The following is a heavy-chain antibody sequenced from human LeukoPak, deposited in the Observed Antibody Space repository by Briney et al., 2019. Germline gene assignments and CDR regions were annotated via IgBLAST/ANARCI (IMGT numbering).Heavy chain of an antibody. D-gene: IGHD2-2*01. J-gene: IGHJ6*03. CDR3: AAPHCSSTSCLNMDV. CDR1: GYTFTSYD. CDR2: MNPNSGNT. V-gene: IGHV1-8*01. Sequence: ASVKVSCKASGYTFTSYDINWVRQATGQGLEWMGWMNPNSGNTGYAQKFQGRVTITADESTSTAYMELSSLRSEDTAVYYCAAPHCSSTSCLNMDVWGKGTTVTVSS.